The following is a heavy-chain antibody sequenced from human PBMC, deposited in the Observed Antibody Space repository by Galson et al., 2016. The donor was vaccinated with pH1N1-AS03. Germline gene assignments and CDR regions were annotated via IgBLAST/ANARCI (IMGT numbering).Heavy chain of an antibody. CDR1: GFTFSTYW. J-gene: IGHJ4*02. D-gene: IGHD3-10*01. V-gene: IGHV3-74*01. CDR2: IHTDGSRT. Sequence: SLRLSCATSGFTFSTYWMDWVRQAPGKGLEWVSHIHTDGSRTTYADSVKGRFTISRDNAKNTLYLQMSSLRAEDTAVYYCARVYYYGSAGSYSLDYWGQGTLVTVSS. CDR3: ARVYYYGSAGSYSLDY.